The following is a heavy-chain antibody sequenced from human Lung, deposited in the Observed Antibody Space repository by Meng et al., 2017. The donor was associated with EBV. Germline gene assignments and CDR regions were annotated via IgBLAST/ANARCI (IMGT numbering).Heavy chain of an antibody. J-gene: IGHJ5*02. D-gene: IGHD4-17*01. CDR1: GGSISSGDYY. V-gene: IGHV4-30-4*01. Sequence: QVKLPGSGPGRVQPSQTRSLTCTVSGGSISSGDYYWSWIRQPPGKGLEWIGYIYYSGSTYSNASLKSRVTISIDRSKNQFSLKLSSVTAADTAVYYCARDRKHYGERGWFDPWGQGTLVTVSS. CDR2: IYYSGST. CDR3: ARDRKHYGERGWFDP.